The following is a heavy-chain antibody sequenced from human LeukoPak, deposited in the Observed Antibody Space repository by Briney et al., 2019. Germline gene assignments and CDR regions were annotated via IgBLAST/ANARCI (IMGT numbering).Heavy chain of an antibody. J-gene: IGHJ3*01. V-gene: IGHV1-46*01. CDR3: GRDPCTSYDRSGGDAYEV. CDR1: GYTFISYC. Sequence: GASVKVSCKASGYTFISYCMHWVRQAPGQGLEWMGMINPSGGSTSYAQNLQGRVTMTRDTSTSTVYMELSSLRSEDTAVYYCGRDPCTSYDRSGGDAYEVSGQGTPLTVSS. CDR2: INPSGGST. D-gene: IGHD3-22*01.